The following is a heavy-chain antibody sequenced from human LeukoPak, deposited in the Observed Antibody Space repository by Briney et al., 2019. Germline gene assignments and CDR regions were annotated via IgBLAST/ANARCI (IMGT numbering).Heavy chain of an antibody. J-gene: IGHJ4*02. CDR2: ISAYNGNT. CDR1: GYTFTSYG. Sequence: KPGASVKVSCKASGYTFTSYGISWVRQAPGQGLEWMGWISAYNGNTNYAQKLQGRVTMTTDTSTSTAYMELRSLRSDDTAVYYCARAALKLLGPYGGNSTPLQDYWGQGTLVTVSS. D-gene: IGHD4-23*01. V-gene: IGHV1-18*01. CDR3: ARAALKLLGPYGGNSTPLQDY.